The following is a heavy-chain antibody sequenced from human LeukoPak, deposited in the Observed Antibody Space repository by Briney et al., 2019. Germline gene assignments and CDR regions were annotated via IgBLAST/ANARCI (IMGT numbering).Heavy chain of an antibody. V-gene: IGHV3-33*01. Sequence: PGGSLRLSCAASGFTFSSYGMHWVRQAPGKGLEWVALIWFDGSNKCHADSVKGRFTISRDNSKSTLYLQMDSLRVEDTAVYYCARPESESHYFDLWGQGTLVTVSS. CDR3: ARPESESHYFDL. D-gene: IGHD1-14*01. J-gene: IGHJ4*02. CDR1: GFTFSSYG. CDR2: IWFDGSNK.